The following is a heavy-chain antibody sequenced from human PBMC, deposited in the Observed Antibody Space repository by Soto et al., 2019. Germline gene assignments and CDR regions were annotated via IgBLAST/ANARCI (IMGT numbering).Heavy chain of an antibody. CDR2: IYYSGST. CDR3: ARLSEENSDFDY. Sequence: QVQLQESGPGLVKPSRTLSLTCTVSGGSISSGGYYWSWIRQHPGKGLEWIGYIYYSGSTCYTPSPGSRVTRPVDTSKNQFSLTLSSVTAADTAVYYCARLSEENSDFDYWGQGTLVTVSS. CDR1: GGSISSGGYY. J-gene: IGHJ4*02. V-gene: IGHV4-31*03.